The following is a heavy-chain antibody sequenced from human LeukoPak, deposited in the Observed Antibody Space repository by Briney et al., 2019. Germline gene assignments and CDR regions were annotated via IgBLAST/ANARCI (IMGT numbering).Heavy chain of an antibody. Sequence: GGSLRLPCAASGFTFSSYGMHWVRQAPGKGLEWVAFIRYDGSNKYYADSVKGRFTISRDNSKNTLYLQMNSLRAEDTALYYCTKGRIRVGERAFDIWGQGTMVTVSS. CDR1: GFTFSSYG. D-gene: IGHD1-26*01. CDR3: TKGRIRVGERAFDI. J-gene: IGHJ3*02. V-gene: IGHV3-30*02. CDR2: IRYDGSNK.